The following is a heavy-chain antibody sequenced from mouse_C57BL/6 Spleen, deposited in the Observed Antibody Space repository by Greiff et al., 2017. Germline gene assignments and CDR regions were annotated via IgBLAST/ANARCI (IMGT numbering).Heavy chain of an antibody. D-gene: IGHD1-3*01. CDR3: TRLYLNSP. J-gene: IGHJ2*01. Sequence: VKLQESGAELVRPGASVTLSCKASGYTFTDYEMHWVKQTPVHGLEWIGAIDPETGGTAYNQKFKGKAILTADKSSSTAYMELRSLTSEDSAVYYCTRLYLNSPWGQGTTLTVSS. CDR1: GYTFTDYE. CDR2: IDPETGGT. V-gene: IGHV1-15*01.